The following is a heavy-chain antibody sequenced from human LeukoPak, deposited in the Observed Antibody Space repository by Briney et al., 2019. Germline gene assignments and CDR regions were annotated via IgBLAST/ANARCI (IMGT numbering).Heavy chain of an antibody. D-gene: IGHD3-10*01. Sequence: GGSLRLSCAASGFTFSSYSMNWVRQAPGKGLEWVSYISSSSSTIYYADSVKGRFTISRDNAKNSLYLQVNSLRAEDTAVYYCARQGAWFGEPEAFDIWGQGTMVTVSS. J-gene: IGHJ3*02. CDR3: ARQGAWFGEPEAFDI. CDR1: GFTFSSYS. CDR2: ISSSSSTI. V-gene: IGHV3-48*04.